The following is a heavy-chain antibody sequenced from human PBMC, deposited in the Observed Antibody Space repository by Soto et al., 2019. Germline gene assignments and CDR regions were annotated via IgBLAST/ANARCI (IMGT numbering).Heavy chain of an antibody. V-gene: IGHV3-23*01. Sequence: EVQLLESGGGLVQPGGSLRLSCAASGFTFSSYAMSWVRQAPGKGLEWVSAISGSGGSTYYADFVKGRFTISRDNSNNTLYLQMNSLRAEDTAVYYCAKENGYSSSWFEFDYWGQGTLVTVSS. J-gene: IGHJ4*02. D-gene: IGHD6-13*01. CDR2: ISGSGGST. CDR3: AKENGYSSSWFEFDY. CDR1: GFTFSSYA.